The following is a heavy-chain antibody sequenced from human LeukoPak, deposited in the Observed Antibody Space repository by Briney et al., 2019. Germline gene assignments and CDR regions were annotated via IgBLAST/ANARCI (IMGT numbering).Heavy chain of an antibody. V-gene: IGHV4-61*02. J-gene: IGHJ4*02. CDR1: GGSISSGSYY. Sequence: SETLSLTCTVSGGSISSGSYYWSWIRQPAGKGLEWIGRIYTSGSTNYNPSLKSRVTISVDTSKNQFSLKLSSVTAADTAVYYCARVPLYSSGWIDYWGQGTLVTVSS. D-gene: IGHD6-19*01. CDR2: IYTSGST. CDR3: ARVPLYSSGWIDY.